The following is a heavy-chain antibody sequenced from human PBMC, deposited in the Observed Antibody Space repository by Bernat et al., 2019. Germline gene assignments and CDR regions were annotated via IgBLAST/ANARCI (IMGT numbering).Heavy chain of an antibody. CDR2: ISYSGST. CDR1: GDSISSYY. Sequence: QVQLQESGPGLVKPSETLSLTCTVSGDSISSYYWTWIRQPPGMGLEWIGYISYSGSTNYNPSLTSRVTISVDTSKSQFSLKLNSVTAADTAVYYCARGGSWFDYWGQGTLVTVSS. V-gene: IGHV4-59*01. CDR3: ARGGSWFDY. J-gene: IGHJ4*02. D-gene: IGHD6-13*01.